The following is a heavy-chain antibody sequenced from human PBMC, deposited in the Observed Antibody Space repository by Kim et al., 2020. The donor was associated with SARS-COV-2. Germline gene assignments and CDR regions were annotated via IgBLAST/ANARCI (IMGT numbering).Heavy chain of an antibody. D-gene: IGHD3-10*01. CDR1: GFIFYDFG. J-gene: IGHJ4*02. V-gene: IGHV3-20*04. CDR2: LSWNGGST. Sequence: GGSLRLSCAASGFIFYDFGMSWVRQVPGSGLEWVSALSWNGGSTRYADSVKGRFTIFRDNAKNSLYLEMNSLRAEDTALYYCARVRSYDSGSYFEDYWGQGTLVTVSS. CDR3: ARVRSYDSGSYFEDY.